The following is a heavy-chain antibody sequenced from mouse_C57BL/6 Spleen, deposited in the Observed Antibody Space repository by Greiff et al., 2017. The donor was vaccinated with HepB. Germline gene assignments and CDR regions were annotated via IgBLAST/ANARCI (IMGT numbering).Heavy chain of an antibody. CDR2: ISSGGSYT. D-gene: IGHD2-5*01. V-gene: IGHV5-6*01. J-gene: IGHJ4*01. CDR3: ARGAAYYSNYGYAMDY. Sequence: EVQLVESGGDLVKPGGSLKLSCAASGFTFSSYGMSWVRQTPDKRLEWVATISSGGSYTYYPDSVKGRFTISRDNAKNTLYLQMSSLKSEDTAMYYCARGAAYYSNYGYAMDYWGQGTSVTVSS. CDR1: GFTFSSYG.